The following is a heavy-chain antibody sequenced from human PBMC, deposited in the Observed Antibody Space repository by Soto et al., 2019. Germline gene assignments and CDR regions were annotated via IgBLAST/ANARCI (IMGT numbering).Heavy chain of an antibody. CDR2: VNSDETTT. Sequence: EVQLVESGGGLVQPGGSLRLSCAASGFTFSSYWMHWVRQAPGEGLVWVSRVNSDETTTSYADSVKGRFTISRDNARNTLYLQMNSLRAEDTAVYYCAGVGTGRSDFDDWGQGTLVTVSS. V-gene: IGHV3-74*01. CDR1: GFTFSSYW. D-gene: IGHD1-26*01. CDR3: AGVGTGRSDFDD. J-gene: IGHJ4*02.